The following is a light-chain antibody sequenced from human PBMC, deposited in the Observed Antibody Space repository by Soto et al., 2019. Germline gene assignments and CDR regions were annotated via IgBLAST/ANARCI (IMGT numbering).Light chain of an antibody. Sequence: DIQMTQSPSSVSASVGDRVTITCRASQAISTWLAWYQQNPGKAPQLLIYSASNLQSGVPSRFSGSGTGTDFTLTLSRLQPEDFATYDCQQANSFPRTFGQGTKVEIK. J-gene: IGKJ1*01. V-gene: IGKV1D-12*01. CDR1: QAISTW. CDR3: QQANSFPRT. CDR2: SAS.